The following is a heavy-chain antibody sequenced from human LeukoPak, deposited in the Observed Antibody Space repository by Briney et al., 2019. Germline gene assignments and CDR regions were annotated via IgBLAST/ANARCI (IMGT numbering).Heavy chain of an antibody. Sequence: GGSLRLSCAASGFTFSTYWMHWVRQAPGKGLVWVSRIHSDGRSTSYADSVNGRFPISRDNAKNTLYLQMNSLRAEDTAVYYCARDRPGNTAIDYWGQGTLVTVSS. CDR3: ARDRPGNTAIDY. CDR1: GFTFSTYW. V-gene: IGHV3-74*01. J-gene: IGHJ4*02. CDR2: IHSDGRST. D-gene: IGHD5-18*01.